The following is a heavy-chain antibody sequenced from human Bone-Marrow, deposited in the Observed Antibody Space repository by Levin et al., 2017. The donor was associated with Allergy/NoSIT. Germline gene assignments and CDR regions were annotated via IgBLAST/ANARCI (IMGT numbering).Heavy chain of an antibody. D-gene: IGHD6-19*01. J-gene: IGHJ5*02. CDR2: ISYSGST. Sequence: SQTLSLTCTVTGDSVPSITYYWSWIRQPPGKGLDWIGHISYSGSTNYHPSLKSRVTMSVDTSKNQFSLNLRSVTAADTAVYYCARSPREVYSSGWYHRNWFDPWGQGTLVTVSS. V-gene: IGHV4-61*01. CDR3: ARSPREVYSSGWYHRNWFDP. CDR1: GDSVPSITYY.